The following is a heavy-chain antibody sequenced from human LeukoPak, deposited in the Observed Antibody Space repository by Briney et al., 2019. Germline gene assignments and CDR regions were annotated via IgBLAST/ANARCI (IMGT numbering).Heavy chain of an antibody. CDR1: GFTFSSYG. D-gene: IGHD2-2*03. J-gene: IGHJ4*02. CDR3: ASPLVGYCSSTSCYGNYFDY. Sequence: GGSLRLSCAASGFTFSSYGMSWVRRAPGKGLEWVSAISGSGGSTYYADSVKGRFTISRDNSKNTLYLQTNSLRAEDTAVYYCASPLVGYCSSTSCYGNYFDYWGQGTLVTVSS. V-gene: IGHV3-23*01. CDR2: ISGSGGST.